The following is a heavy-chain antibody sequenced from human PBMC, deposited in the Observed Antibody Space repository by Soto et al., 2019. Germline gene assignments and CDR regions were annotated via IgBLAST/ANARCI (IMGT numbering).Heavy chain of an antibody. V-gene: IGHV3-74*01. CDR3: ARTSSSWYVSFDY. CDR1: GFTFSSYW. CDR2: INSDGSIT. Sequence: SLRLSCAASGFTFSSYWMRWVRQAPGKGPVWVSRINSDGSITSYADSVKGQFTISRDNAKNTLYLQMNSLRAEDTAVYYCARTSSSWYVSFDYWGQGTLVTVSS. D-gene: IGHD6-13*01. J-gene: IGHJ4*02.